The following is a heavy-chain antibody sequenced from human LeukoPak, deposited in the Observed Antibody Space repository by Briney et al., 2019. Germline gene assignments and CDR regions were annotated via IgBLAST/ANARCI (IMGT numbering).Heavy chain of an antibody. CDR3: ARDGLRSTPHAFDI. V-gene: IGHV4-39*07. Sequence: PSETLSLTCTVSGGSISSSSYYWGWIRQPPGKGLEWIGSIYYSGSTYYNPSLKSRVTISVDTSKNQFSLKLSSVTAADTAVYYCARDGLRSTPHAFDIWGQGTMVTVSS. D-gene: IGHD4-17*01. J-gene: IGHJ3*02. CDR1: GGSISSSSYY. CDR2: IYYSGST.